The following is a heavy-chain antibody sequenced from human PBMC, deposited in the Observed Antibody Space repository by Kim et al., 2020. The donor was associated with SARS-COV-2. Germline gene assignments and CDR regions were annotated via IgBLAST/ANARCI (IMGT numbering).Heavy chain of an antibody. CDR3: ARAHKLVLDY. V-gene: IGHV4-31*03. D-gene: IGHD6-6*01. CDR1: GGSISSCGYY. Sequence: SETLSLTCTVSGGSISSCGYYWSWLRQHPGQGLEWIGYINYSASTYYTPSLQSRVTISVDTTKNHFSLKLSSVTAADAAVYSCARAHKLVLDYLAQGTLV. J-gene: IGHJ4*02. CDR2: INYSAST.